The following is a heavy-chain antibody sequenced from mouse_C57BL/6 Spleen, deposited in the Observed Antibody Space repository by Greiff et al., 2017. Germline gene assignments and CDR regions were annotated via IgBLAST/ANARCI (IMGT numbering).Heavy chain of an antibody. CDR2: IDPETGGT. V-gene: IGHV1-15*01. CDR3: TRSYYYGSSHWYFDV. Sequence: VKLQESGAELVRPGASVTLSCKASGYTFTDYEMHWVKQTPVHGLEWIGAIDPETGGTAYNQKFKGKAILTADKSSSTAYMELRSLTSEDSAVYYCTRSYYYGSSHWYFDVWGTGTTVTVSS. D-gene: IGHD1-1*01. J-gene: IGHJ1*03. CDR1: GYTFTDYE.